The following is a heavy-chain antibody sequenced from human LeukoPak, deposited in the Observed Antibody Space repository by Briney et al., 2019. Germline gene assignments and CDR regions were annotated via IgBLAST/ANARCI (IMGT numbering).Heavy chain of an antibody. J-gene: IGHJ4*02. CDR1: GYTFTGYH. Sequence: ASVKVSCKASGYTFTGYHMHWVRQAPGQGLEWMGWINPNSGGTNYAQKFQGWVTMTRDTSISTAYMELTRLKSDDTAVYYCARKCGGGSCYDFDYWGQGTLVTVSS. CDR3: ARKCGGGSCYDFDY. V-gene: IGHV1-2*04. D-gene: IGHD2-15*01. CDR2: INPNSGGT.